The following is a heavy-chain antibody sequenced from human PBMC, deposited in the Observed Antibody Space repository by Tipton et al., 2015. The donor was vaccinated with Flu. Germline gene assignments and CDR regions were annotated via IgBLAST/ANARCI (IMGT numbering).Heavy chain of an antibody. CDR3: ARVGSSGRYDY. V-gene: IGHV4-39*07. CDR2: IYYSGST. J-gene: IGHJ4*02. Sequence: TLPLTCTVSGGSISSSSYYWGWIRQPPGKGLEGIGSIYYSGSTYYNPSLKSRVTISVDTTRNQFSLKLSSVTAADTAVYYCARVGSSGRYDYWGRGTLVTVSS. D-gene: IGHD6-19*01. CDR1: GGSISSSSYY.